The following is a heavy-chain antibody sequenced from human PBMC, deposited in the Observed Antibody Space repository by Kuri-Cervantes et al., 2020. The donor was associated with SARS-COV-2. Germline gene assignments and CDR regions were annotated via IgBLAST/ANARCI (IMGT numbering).Heavy chain of an antibody. CDR1: GFILGSYG. J-gene: IGHJ5*02. Sequence: GESLKISCEASGFILGSYGMTWVRQAPGKGLQWVSSISAGGGRTDYADSVKGRFTISSDNSKKMVFLQMDKLRDEDAALYYCARVVAAAGRLWFDPWGQGTPVTVSS. CDR2: ISAGGGRT. CDR3: ARVVAAAGRLWFDP. D-gene: IGHD2-15*01. V-gene: IGHV3-23*01.